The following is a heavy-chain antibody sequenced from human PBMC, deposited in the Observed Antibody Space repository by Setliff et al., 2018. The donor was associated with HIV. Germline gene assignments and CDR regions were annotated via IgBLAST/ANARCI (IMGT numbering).Heavy chain of an antibody. D-gene: IGHD4-17*01. Sequence: SETLSLTCAVSGDSISASYWNWIRQFPGGGLEWIGYIYYSGSTKYNPSLKRRVTISIDKSRKYFSLKLPSVTAADTAMYFCTKGRLGQADYWGQGTPVTVSS. CDR2: IYYSGST. CDR1: GDSISASY. CDR3: TKGRLGQADY. J-gene: IGHJ4*02. V-gene: IGHV4-59*01.